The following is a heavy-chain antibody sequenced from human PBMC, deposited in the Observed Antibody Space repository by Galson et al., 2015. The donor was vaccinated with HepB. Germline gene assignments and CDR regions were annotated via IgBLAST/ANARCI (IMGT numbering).Heavy chain of an antibody. CDR2: ISAYNGNT. D-gene: IGHD6-13*01. J-gene: IGHJ5*02. CDR3: ARYSESSSWYTGHAWFDP. V-gene: IGHV1-18*01. CDR1: GYTFTSYG. Sequence: SVKVSCKASGYTFTSYGISWVRQAPGQGLEWMGWISAYNGNTNYAQKLQGRVTMTTDTSTSTAYMELRSLRSDDTAVYYCARYSESSSWYTGHAWFDPWGQGTLVTVSS.